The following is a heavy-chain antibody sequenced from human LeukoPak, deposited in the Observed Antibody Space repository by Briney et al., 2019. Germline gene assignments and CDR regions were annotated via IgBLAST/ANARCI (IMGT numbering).Heavy chain of an antibody. CDR3: ARDGDYGSGSYYTPFDY. D-gene: IGHD3-10*01. CDR2: ITSSATT. Sequence: PGGSLRLSCAAAGFTFSDYYMTWIRQAPGKGLEWVSYITSSATTYYADSVKGRFTISRDNAKNSLYLQMNSLRAEDTAVYYCARDGDYGSGSYYTPFDYWGQGTLVTVSS. CDR1: GFTFSDYY. V-gene: IGHV3-11*04. J-gene: IGHJ4*02.